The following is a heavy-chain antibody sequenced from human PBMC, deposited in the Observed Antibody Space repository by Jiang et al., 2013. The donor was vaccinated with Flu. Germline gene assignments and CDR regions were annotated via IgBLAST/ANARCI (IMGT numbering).Heavy chain of an antibody. Sequence: CAASGFTFGDYYMTWIRQAPGKGLEWIAYISSSVTTMYYADSVKGRFTISRDNAKNSLSLQMNSLRAEDTAVYYCARVPLGWEDGDAFDIWGHGTMVTVSS. CDR3: ARVPLGWEDGDAFDI. J-gene: IGHJ3*02. CDR1: GFTFGDYY. V-gene: IGHV3-11*01. CDR2: ISSSVTTM. D-gene: IGHD1-26*01.